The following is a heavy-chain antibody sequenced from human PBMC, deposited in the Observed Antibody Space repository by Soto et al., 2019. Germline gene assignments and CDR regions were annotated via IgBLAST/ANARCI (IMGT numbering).Heavy chain of an antibody. CDR3: ARRYSSRWHFDY. D-gene: IGHD6-13*01. CDR2: INPSGGST. V-gene: IGHV1-46*03. Sequence: ASVKVSCKASGYTFTNYYVHWVRQAPAQGLEWMGMINPSGGSTNYAQKFQGRVTMTRYTSTSTVYMELSSLRSEDTAVYYCARRYSSRWHFDYWGRGTLVTVSS. J-gene: IGHJ4*02. CDR1: GYTFTNYY.